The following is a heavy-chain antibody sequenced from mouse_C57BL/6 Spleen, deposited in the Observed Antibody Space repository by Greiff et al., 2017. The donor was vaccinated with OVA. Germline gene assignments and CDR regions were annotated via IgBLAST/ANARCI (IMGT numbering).Heavy chain of an antibody. Sequence: EVQLQQSGPVLVKPGASVKMSCKASGYTFTDYYMNWVKQSHGKSLEWIGVINPYNGGTSYNQKFKGKATLTVDKSSSTAYMELNSLTSEDSAVYYCARRGDEGYFDYWGQGTTLTVSS. CDR3: ARRGDEGYFDY. V-gene: IGHV1-19*01. J-gene: IGHJ2*01. D-gene: IGHD3-3*01. CDR1: GYTFTDYY. CDR2: INPYNGGT.